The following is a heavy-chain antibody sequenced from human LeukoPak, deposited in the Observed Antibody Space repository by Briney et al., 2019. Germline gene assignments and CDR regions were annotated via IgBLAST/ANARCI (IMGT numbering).Heavy chain of an antibody. J-gene: IGHJ4*02. CDR3: ARSFYYYDSSGYWTDFRYFDY. CDR2: IYYSGST. Sequence: ASQTLSLTCTVSGGSTSSGGYYWSWIRQHPGKGLEWIGYIYYSGSTYYNPSLKSRVTISVDTSKNQFSLKLSSVTAADTAVYYCARSFYYYDSSGYWTDFRYFDYWGQGTLVTVSS. V-gene: IGHV4-31*03. CDR1: GGSTSSGGYY. D-gene: IGHD3-22*01.